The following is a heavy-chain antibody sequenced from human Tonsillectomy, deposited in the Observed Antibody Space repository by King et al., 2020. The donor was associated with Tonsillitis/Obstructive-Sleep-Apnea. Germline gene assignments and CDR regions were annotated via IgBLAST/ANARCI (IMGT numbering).Heavy chain of an antibody. D-gene: IGHD3/OR15-3a*01. V-gene: IGHV1-46*01. Sequence: QLVQSGAEVKTPGASVKVSCKASGYTFTRYYIHWVRQARGQGLEWMGIINPSSGVTTYAQKFQGRVTMTTDTSASTAYLELNSLRCEDTAVYYCARDDFVGRYFDSWGQGTLVTVSS. J-gene: IGHJ4*02. CDR3: ARDDFVGRYFDS. CDR2: INPSSGVT. CDR1: GYTFTRYY.